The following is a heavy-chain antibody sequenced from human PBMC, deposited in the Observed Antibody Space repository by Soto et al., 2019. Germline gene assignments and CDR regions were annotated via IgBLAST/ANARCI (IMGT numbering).Heavy chain of an antibody. CDR2: INHSGST. CDR1: GGSFSGYY. J-gene: IGHJ3*02. Sequence: PSETLSLTCAVYGGSFSGYYWSWIRQPPGKGLEWIGEINHSGSTNYNPSLKSRVTISVDTSKNQFSLKLSSVTAADTAVYYCARRVVSAFDIWGQGTMVTVSS. V-gene: IGHV4-34*01. D-gene: IGHD2-15*01. CDR3: ARRVVSAFDI.